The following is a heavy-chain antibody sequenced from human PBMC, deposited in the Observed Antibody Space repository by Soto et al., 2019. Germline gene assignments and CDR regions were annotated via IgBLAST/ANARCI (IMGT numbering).Heavy chain of an antibody. CDR1: GFTFSSYW. J-gene: IGHJ4*02. V-gene: IGHV3-7*01. D-gene: IGHD4-4*01. CDR3: ARDIHDYSNYPVKVYFDY. CDR2: IKQDGSEK. Sequence: EVQLVESGGGLVQPGGSLRLSCAASGFTFSSYWMSWVRQAPGKGLEWVANIKQDGSEKYYVDSVKGRFTISRDNAKNSLYLQMNSLRAEDTAVYYCARDIHDYSNYPVKVYFDYWGQGTLVTVSS.